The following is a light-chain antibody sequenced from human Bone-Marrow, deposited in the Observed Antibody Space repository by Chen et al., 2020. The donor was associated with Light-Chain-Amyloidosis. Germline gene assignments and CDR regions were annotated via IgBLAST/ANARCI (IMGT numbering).Light chain of an antibody. V-gene: IGLV3-25*03. CDR3: QSADSSGTYEVI. Sequence: SYELTQPPSVSVSPGQTARMTCSGDDLPTKYAYWYQQKPGQAPVLVIHRVTEWPSGISERFSGSSSGTTATLTISGVQAEDEADYHCQSADSSGTYEVIFGGGTKLTVL. CDR1: DLPTKY. J-gene: IGLJ2*01. CDR2: RVT.